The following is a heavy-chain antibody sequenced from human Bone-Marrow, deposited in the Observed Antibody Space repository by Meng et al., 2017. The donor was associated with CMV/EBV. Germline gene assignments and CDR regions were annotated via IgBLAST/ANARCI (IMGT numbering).Heavy chain of an antibody. CDR2: IRHDGTNK. J-gene: IGHJ4*02. Sequence: GESLKISCAASGFRFDDYGMHWVRQTPGKGLEWVAFIRHDGTNKFYGDSVKGRFTISRDNSKNTLYLQMNSLRAEDTAVYYCSFGSESYYGVPVNFDYWGQGTLVTVSS. CDR1: GFRFDDYG. CDR3: SFGSESYYGVPVNFDY. D-gene: IGHD3-10*01. V-gene: IGHV3-30*02.